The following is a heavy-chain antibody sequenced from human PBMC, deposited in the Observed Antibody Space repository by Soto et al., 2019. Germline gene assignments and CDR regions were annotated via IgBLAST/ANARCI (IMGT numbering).Heavy chain of an antibody. CDR2: IYYSGTT. V-gene: IGHV4-31*02. CDR3: ARVPSI. J-gene: IGHJ4*02. Sequence: WTWIRQHPGKGLEWIGYIYYSGTTYYNPSLKSRLTISVDTSKNQFSLKLSSVTAADTAVYYCARVPSIWGQGTLVTVSS.